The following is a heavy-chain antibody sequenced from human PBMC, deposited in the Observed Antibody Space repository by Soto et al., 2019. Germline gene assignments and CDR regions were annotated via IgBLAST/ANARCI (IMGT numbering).Heavy chain of an antibody. V-gene: IGHV1-18*01. CDR3: ARDLVSLRRVGATHCLFDY. J-gene: IGHJ4*02. Sequence: QVQLVQSGAEVKKPGSSVKVSCKASGYTFTSYGVSWVRQAPGQGLEWMGWISAYNGNTNYAQKLQGRVTMTTDTSTSTAYMELRSLRSDDTAVYYCARDLVSLRRVGATHCLFDYWGQGTLVTVSS. CDR2: ISAYNGNT. CDR1: GYTFTSYG. D-gene: IGHD1-26*01.